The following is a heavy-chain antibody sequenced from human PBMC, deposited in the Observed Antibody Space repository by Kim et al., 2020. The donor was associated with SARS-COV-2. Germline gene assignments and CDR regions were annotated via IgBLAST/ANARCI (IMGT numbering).Heavy chain of an antibody. Sequence: KGRFTISRDNSKNTLYLQMNSLRAEDTAVYYCAKVNWFGELALLPPNLDYWGQGTLVTVSS. V-gene: IGHV3-30*02. J-gene: IGHJ4*02. D-gene: IGHD3-10*01. CDR3: AKVNWFGELALLPPNLDY.